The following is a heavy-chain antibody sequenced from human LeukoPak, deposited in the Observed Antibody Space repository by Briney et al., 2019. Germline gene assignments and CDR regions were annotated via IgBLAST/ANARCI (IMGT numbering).Heavy chain of an antibody. CDR2: ISWNSGSI. CDR1: GFTFDDYA. CDR3: AKGNYGGNQEYFQH. Sequence: PGRSLRLSCAASGFTFDDYAMHWVRQAPGKGLEWVSGISWNSGSIVYADSVKGRFTISRDNAKNSLYLQMNSLRAEDMALYYCAKGNYGGNQEYFQHWGQGTLVTVSS. J-gene: IGHJ1*01. D-gene: IGHD4-23*01. V-gene: IGHV3-9*03.